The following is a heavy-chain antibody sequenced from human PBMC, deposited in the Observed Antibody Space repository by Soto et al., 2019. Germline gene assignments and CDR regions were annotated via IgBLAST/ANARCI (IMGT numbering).Heavy chain of an antibody. D-gene: IGHD2-15*01. Sequence: VASVKVSCKASGDTFSSYAISWVRQAPGQGLEWMGGIIPIFGTANYAQKFQGKVTITADESTSTSYMELSSLRSEDTALFYCASYCSGGSCPSASDAFDIWGQGTMVTVSS. CDR1: GDTFSSYA. V-gene: IGHV1-69*13. J-gene: IGHJ3*02. CDR2: IIPIFGTA. CDR3: ASYCSGGSCPSASDAFDI.